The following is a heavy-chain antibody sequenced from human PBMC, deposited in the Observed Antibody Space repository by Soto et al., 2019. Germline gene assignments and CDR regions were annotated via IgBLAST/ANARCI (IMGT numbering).Heavy chain of an antibody. Sequence: SETLSLTCTVSGGSVSSGSYYWGWIRQPPGKGLEWIGYIYHSGSTNYSPSLKSRVTISVDTSKNQFSLSLTSVTATDTAVYYCASLSAAWFDPWGQGTLVTVPS. CDR3: ASLSAAWFDP. D-gene: IGHD6-19*01. V-gene: IGHV4-61*01. CDR2: IYHSGST. J-gene: IGHJ5*02. CDR1: GGSVSSGSYY.